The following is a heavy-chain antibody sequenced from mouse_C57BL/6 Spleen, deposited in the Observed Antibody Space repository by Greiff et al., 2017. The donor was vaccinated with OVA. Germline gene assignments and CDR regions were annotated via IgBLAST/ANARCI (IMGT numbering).Heavy chain of an antibody. V-gene: IGHV1-69*01. CDR2: IDPSDSYT. CDR3: ARFGDGYRYYFDY. Sequence: VQLQQPGAELVMPGASVKLSCKASGYTFTSYWMHWVKQRPGQGLELIGEIDPSDSYTNYNQKFKGKSTLTVDKSSSTAYMQLSSLTSEDSAVYYCARFGDGYRYYFDYWGQGTTLTVSS. CDR1: GYTFTSYW. J-gene: IGHJ2*01. D-gene: IGHD2-3*01.